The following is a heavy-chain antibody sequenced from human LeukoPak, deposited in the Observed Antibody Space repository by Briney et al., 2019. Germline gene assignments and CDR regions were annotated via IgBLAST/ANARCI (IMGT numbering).Heavy chain of an antibody. J-gene: IGHJ5*02. CDR3: AKPRGGSSWVNWFDP. CDR1: GFTFSSYA. V-gene: IGHV3-23*01. CDR2: ISGSGGST. D-gene: IGHD6-13*01. Sequence: GGSLRLSCAASGFTFSSYAMSWVRQAPGKGLEWVSAISGSGGSTYYAGSVKGRFTISRDNSKNTLYLQMNSLRAEDTAVYYCAKPRGGSSWVNWFDPWGQGTLVTVSS.